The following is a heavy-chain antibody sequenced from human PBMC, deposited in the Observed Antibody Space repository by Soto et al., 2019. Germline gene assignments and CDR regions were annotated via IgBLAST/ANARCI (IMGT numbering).Heavy chain of an antibody. CDR2: FTGVIGTT. J-gene: IGHJ4*02. V-gene: IGHV3-23*01. CDR1: GFTVSTYG. D-gene: IGHD1-1*01. Sequence: EVQLLESGGGLVQPGGSLRLSCAASGFTVSTYGVTWVRQAPGKGLEWVSGFTGVIGTTHYADSVKGRFTITGDNSNNTVYLQMNSLRVEDTAVYYCARWNGYGDYWGRGTLVTVSS. CDR3: ARWNGYGDY.